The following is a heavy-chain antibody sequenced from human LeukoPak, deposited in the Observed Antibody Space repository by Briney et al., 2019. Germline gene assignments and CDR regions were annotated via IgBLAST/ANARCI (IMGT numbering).Heavy chain of an antibody. Sequence: SETLSLTCTVSGGSISSYYWSWIRQPAGKGLEWIGRIYTSGSTNYNPSLKSRVTMSVDTSKNQFSLKLSSVTAADTAVYFCARDRGWDIVVVPAAIGENWFDPWGQGTLVTVSS. J-gene: IGHJ5*02. D-gene: IGHD2-2*02. V-gene: IGHV4-4*07. CDR2: IYTSGST. CDR1: GGSISSYY. CDR3: ARDRGWDIVVVPAAIGENWFDP.